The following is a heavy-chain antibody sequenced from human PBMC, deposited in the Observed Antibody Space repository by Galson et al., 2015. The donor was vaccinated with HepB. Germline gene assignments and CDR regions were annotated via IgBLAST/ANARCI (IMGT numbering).Heavy chain of an antibody. Sequence: SLRLSCAASGFTFTTHAMSWVRLAPGKGLQWVSSVIHSGTTISTFYEDSVKGRFTISTDNSKNTLYLQMNSLRAEDTAVYYCARTLAPYTGFDYWGQGTLVTVSS. CDR2: VIHSGTTIST. CDR1: GFTFTTHA. J-gene: IGHJ4*02. CDR3: ARTLAPYTGFDY. D-gene: IGHD5-18*01. V-gene: IGHV3-23*01.